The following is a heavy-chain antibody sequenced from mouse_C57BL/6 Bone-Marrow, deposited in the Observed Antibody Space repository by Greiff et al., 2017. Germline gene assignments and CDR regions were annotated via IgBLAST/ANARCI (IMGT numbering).Heavy chain of an antibody. D-gene: IGHD2-5*01. Sequence: QVQLQQPGAELVKPGASVKMSCKASGYTFTSYWITWVKQRPGQGLGWIGDIYPGSGSTNYNEKFKSKATMTVDTSSSTAYMQLSSLTSEDSAVYYCARPCYSNYWYFDVWGTGTTVTVSS. CDR3: ARPCYSNYWYFDV. CDR2: IYPGSGST. CDR1: GYTFTSYW. V-gene: IGHV1-55*01. J-gene: IGHJ1*03.